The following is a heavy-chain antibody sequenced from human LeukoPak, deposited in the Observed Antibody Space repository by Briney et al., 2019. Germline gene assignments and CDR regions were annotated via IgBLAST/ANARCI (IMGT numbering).Heavy chain of an antibody. Sequence: ASVKVSCTASGGTISSYGISWVRQAPGQGLEWMGWIGPNNGNTNYAQNLQGRVTMTTDTSTGTAYMELRSLRSDDTAVYYCARDSGGWGHFDFWRQGTLVTVSS. D-gene: IGHD1-26*01. CDR1: GGTISSYG. V-gene: IGHV1-18*01. CDR3: ARDSGGWGHFDF. CDR2: IGPNNGNT. J-gene: IGHJ4*02.